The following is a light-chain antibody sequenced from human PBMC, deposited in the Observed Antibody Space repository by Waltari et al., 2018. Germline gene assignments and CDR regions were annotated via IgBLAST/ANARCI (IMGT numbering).Light chain of an antibody. CDR1: SSDVGGYNR. CDR3: SSYTSSSTLV. CDR2: EVS. J-gene: IGLJ2*01. V-gene: IGLV2-18*02. Sequence: QSALTPPPSVSGSPGQSVTTSCTGTSSDVGGYNRFTWYQQPPGTAPKLIIDEVSDRPSGVPDRFSGYKSDNTASLTISGLQAEDEADYYGSSYTSSSTLVFGGGTKLTVL.